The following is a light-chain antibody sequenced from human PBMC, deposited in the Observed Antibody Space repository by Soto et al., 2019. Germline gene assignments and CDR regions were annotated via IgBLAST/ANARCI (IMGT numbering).Light chain of an antibody. CDR2: EVS. CDR3: SSYSGTNYHYV. V-gene: IGLV2-8*01. Sequence: QSVLTQPPSASGSFGQSVTISCTGTSSDVGGYNYVPWYQQHPGKAPKLMIYEVSERPSGVPDRFSGSKSGNTASLTVSGLQADEEADYYCSSYSGTNYHYVFGTGTKVTVL. CDR1: SSDVGGYNY. J-gene: IGLJ1*01.